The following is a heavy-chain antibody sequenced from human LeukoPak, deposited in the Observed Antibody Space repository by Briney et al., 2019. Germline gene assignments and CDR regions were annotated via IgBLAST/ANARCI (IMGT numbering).Heavy chain of an antibody. J-gene: IGHJ6*02. CDR1: GYTFTSYD. D-gene: IGHD6-13*01. Sequence: ASVKVSCKASGYTFTSYDINWVRQATGQGLEWMGWMNPNSGNTGYAQKFQGRVTMTRNTSISTAYMELSSLRSEDTAVHYCARTSRMGSSWYGDYYYGMDVWGQGTTVTVSS. V-gene: IGHV1-8*01. CDR2: MNPNSGNT. CDR3: ARTSRMGSSWYGDYYYGMDV.